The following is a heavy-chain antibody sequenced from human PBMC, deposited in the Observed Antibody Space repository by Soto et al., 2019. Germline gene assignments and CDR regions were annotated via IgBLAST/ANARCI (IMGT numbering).Heavy chain of an antibody. D-gene: IGHD6-13*01. V-gene: IGHV3-48*03. CDR3: ARVGTKAAGTDY. J-gene: IGHJ4*02. CDR2: ISSSGSTI. CDR1: GFTFSSYE. Sequence: GGSLRLSCAASGFTFSSYEMNWVRQAPGKGLEWVSYISSSGSTIYYADSVKGRFTISRDNAKNSLYLQMNSLRAEDTAVYYCARVGTKAAGTDYWGQVTLVTASS.